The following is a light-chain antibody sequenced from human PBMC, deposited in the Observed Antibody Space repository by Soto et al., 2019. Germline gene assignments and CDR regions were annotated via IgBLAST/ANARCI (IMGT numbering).Light chain of an antibody. CDR3: MQGSHRPIT. Sequence: DAVMTQSPLPLPVTLGQPASISCMSSRSLVYSDGNTSLNWYQQRPGQSPRRLIFEASNRASGAPDRFCGSASGTDFTLKISRVEAEDVGVYYCMQGSHRPITFGQGTRLEIK. CDR2: EAS. CDR1: RSLVYSDGNTS. V-gene: IGKV2-30*01. J-gene: IGKJ5*01.